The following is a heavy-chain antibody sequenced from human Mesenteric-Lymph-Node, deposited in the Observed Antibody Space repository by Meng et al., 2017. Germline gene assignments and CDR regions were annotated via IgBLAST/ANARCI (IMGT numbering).Heavy chain of an antibody. J-gene: IGHJ4*02. Sequence: GESLKISCAASGFTFSSYDMHWVRQATGKGLEWVSAIGTAGDTYYPGSVKGRFTISRENAKNSLYLQMNSLRAGDTAVYYCASTVTTYYFDYWGQGTLVTSPQ. V-gene: IGHV3-13*01. CDR3: ASTVTTYYFDY. CDR2: IGTAGDT. D-gene: IGHD4-17*01. CDR1: GFTFSSYD.